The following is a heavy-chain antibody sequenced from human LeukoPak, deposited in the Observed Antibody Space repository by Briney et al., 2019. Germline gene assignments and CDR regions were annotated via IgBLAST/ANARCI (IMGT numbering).Heavy chain of an antibody. D-gene: IGHD3-22*01. CDR2: INPNSGGT. Sequence: ASVKVSRKASGYTFTGYYMHWVRQAPGQGLEWMGRINPNSGGTNYAQKFQGRVTMTRDTSISTAYMELSRLRSDDTAVYYCARDRQLYYYDSSGYYWYWGQGTLVTVSS. V-gene: IGHV1-2*06. CDR1: GYTFTGYY. J-gene: IGHJ4*02. CDR3: ARDRQLYYYDSSGYYWY.